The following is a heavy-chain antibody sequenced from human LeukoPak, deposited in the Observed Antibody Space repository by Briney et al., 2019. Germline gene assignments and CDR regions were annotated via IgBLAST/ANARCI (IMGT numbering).Heavy chain of an antibody. D-gene: IGHD3-3*01. CDR1: SGSITSSSYY. CDR3: ARSGRDFWSGTSSGIDY. V-gene: IGHV4-39*01. Sequence: SETLSLTCTVSSGSITSSSYYWGWIRQPPGKGLEWIGSFYYGGNTYYNPSLKSRVTISVDTSKNQFSLKLSSVTAADTAVYYCARSGRDFWSGTSSGIDYWGQGTLVTVSS. J-gene: IGHJ4*02. CDR2: FYYGGNT.